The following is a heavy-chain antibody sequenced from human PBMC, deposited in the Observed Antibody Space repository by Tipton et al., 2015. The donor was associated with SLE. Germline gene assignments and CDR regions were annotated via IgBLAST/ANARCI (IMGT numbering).Heavy chain of an antibody. CDR2: IYSGGST. CDR1: GFTVCSNY. J-gene: IGHJ6*02. CDR3: ARDPYSSSRTWYYGMDV. D-gene: IGHD6-13*01. Sequence: GSLRLSCAASGFTVCSNYMSWVRQAPGKGLEWVSVIYSGGSTYYADSVKGRFTISRDNSKNTLYLQMNSLRAEDTAVYYCARDPYSSSRTWYYGMDVWGQGTTVTVSS. V-gene: IGHV3-53*05.